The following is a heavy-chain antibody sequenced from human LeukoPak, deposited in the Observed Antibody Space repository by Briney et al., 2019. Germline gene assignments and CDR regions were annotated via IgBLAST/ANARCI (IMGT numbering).Heavy chain of an antibody. V-gene: IGHV3-33*01. D-gene: IGHD2-15*01. J-gene: IGHJ5*02. Sequence: GGSLRLSCAASGFTFSSYGMHWVRQAPGKGLEWVAVIWYDGSNKYYADSVKGRFTISRDNSKNTLYLQMNSLRAEDTAVYYCVRGGESTWSWGQGTLVTVSS. CDR2: IWYDGSNK. CDR1: GFTFSSYG. CDR3: VRGGESTWS.